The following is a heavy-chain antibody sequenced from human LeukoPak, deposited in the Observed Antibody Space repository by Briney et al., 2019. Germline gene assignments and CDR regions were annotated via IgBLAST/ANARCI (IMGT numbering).Heavy chain of an antibody. CDR3: ATPSMIGISYGYVRLRN. CDR2: IIPILGIA. J-gene: IGHJ4*02. Sequence: ASVKVSCKASGGTFSSYAISWVRQAPGQGLEWMGRIIPILGIANYAQKFQGRVTITADKSTSTAYMELSGLTSEDTAVYYCATPSMIGISYGYVRLRNWGQGTLVTVSS. V-gene: IGHV1-69*04. D-gene: IGHD5-18*01. CDR1: GGTFSSYA.